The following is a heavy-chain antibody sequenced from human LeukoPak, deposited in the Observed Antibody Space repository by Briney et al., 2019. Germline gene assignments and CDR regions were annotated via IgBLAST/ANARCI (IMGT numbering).Heavy chain of an antibody. CDR3: AISGSYSFDY. D-gene: IGHD1-26*01. CDR2: ITASGTAM. V-gene: IGHV3-48*02. Sequence: GGSLRLSCAASGFTFSSYSMNWVRQAPGKGLEWVSHITASGTAMFYADSVKGRFTISRDNAKNSLYLQMNSLRDEDTAVYYVAISGSYSFDYWGQETLVTVSS. J-gene: IGHJ4*02. CDR1: GFTFSSYS.